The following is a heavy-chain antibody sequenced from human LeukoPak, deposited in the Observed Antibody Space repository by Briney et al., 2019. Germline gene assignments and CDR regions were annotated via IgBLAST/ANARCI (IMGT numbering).Heavy chain of an antibody. J-gene: IGHJ4*02. CDR3: AKAGLIVVVPAGINY. D-gene: IGHD2-2*01. CDR1: GFTFSSYG. CDR2: ISYDGSNK. Sequence: GGSLRLSCAASGFTFSSYGMHWVRQAPGKGLEWVAVISYDGSNKYYADSVKGRFTISRDNSKNTLYLQMNSLRAEDTAVYYCAKAGLIVVVPAGINYWGQGTLVTVSS. V-gene: IGHV3-30*18.